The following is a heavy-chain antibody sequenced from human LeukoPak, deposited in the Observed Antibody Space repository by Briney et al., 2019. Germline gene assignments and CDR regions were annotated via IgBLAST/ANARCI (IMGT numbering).Heavy chain of an antibody. CDR3: ATSMAAAGLFDY. D-gene: IGHD6-13*01. CDR1: GFTFSIYS. CDR2: ISSSSDNI. V-gene: IGHV3-48*04. Sequence: GGSLRLSCIASGFTFSIYSMNWVRQAPGKGLECLAYISSSSDNIYYADSVKGRFTISRDNAKNSLYLQMNSLRAEDTAVYYCATSMAAAGLFDYWGQGTLVTVSS. J-gene: IGHJ4*02.